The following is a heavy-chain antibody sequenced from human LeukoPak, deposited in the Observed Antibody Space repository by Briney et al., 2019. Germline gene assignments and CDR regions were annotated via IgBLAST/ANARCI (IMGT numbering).Heavy chain of an antibody. V-gene: IGHV3-11*01. Sequence: GGSLPLSCAASRFTFSDYYMSWIRQAPGKGLEWVSYISSSGTTYYADSVKGRFTISRDNAQNSLYMQMNSLRAEDTAVYYCARGGLQAGGSARNDYWGQGTLVTVSS. D-gene: IGHD2-21*01. CDR3: ARGGLQAGGSARNDY. CDR2: ISSSGTT. J-gene: IGHJ4*02. CDR1: RFTFSDYY.